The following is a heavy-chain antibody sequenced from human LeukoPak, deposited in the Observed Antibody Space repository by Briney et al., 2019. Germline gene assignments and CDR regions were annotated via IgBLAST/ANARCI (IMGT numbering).Heavy chain of an antibody. J-gene: IGHJ6*02. CDR2: IGTAGDT. V-gene: IGHV3-13*01. CDR3: ARAHCGGDCYGYYYYYGMDV. CDR1: GFTFSSYD. Sequence: GGSLRLSCAASGFTFSSYDMHWVRQATGKGLEWVSAIGTAGDTYYPGSVKGRFTISRENAKNSLYLQMNSLRARDTAVYYCARAHCGGDCYGYYYYYGMDVWGQGTTVTVSS. D-gene: IGHD2-21*02.